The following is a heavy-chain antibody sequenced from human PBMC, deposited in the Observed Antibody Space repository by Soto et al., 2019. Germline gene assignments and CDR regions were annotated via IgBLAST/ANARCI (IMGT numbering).Heavy chain of an antibody. V-gene: IGHV3-23*01. CDR3: AKEGTGSYYPHYFDY. CDR2: ISGTGTST. Sequence: EVQLLESGGGLVQPGGSLRLSCAASGFTFNNYAMNWVRQAPGKGLEWVSGISGTGTSTYYADSVKGRFTISRDNSKNTLYLQMSSLSADDTAVYYCAKEGTGSYYPHYFDYWGQGTLVTVSS. J-gene: IGHJ4*02. D-gene: IGHD1-26*01. CDR1: GFTFNNYA.